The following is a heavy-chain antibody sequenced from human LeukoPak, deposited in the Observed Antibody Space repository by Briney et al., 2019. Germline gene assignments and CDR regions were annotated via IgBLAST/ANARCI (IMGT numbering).Heavy chain of an antibody. CDR1: GFTFSNYG. Sequence: GGSLRLSCAASGFTFSNYGMHWVRQTPGKGLEWVAFIRYDGSNEYYADSVKGRFTISRDNSKNTLYLQMNSLRAEDTAVYYCAKMGALCYYYYMDVWGKGTTVTVSS. CDR2: IRYDGSNE. D-gene: IGHD3-16*01. CDR3: AKMGALCYYYYMDV. V-gene: IGHV3-30*02. J-gene: IGHJ6*03.